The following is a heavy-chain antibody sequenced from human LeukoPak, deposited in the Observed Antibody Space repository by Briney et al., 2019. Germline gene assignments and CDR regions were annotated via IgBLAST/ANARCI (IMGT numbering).Heavy chain of an antibody. CDR1: GGSISSSSYY. Sequence: SETLSLTCTVSGGSISSSSYYWGWIRQPPGKGLEWIGSIYYSGSTYYNPSLKSRVTISVDTSKNQFSLKLSSVTAADTAVYYCARSVDGGYVFEGWFDPWGQGTLVTVSS. CDR2: IYYSGST. V-gene: IGHV4-39*01. CDR3: ARSVDGGYVFEGWFDP. D-gene: IGHD5-12*01. J-gene: IGHJ5*02.